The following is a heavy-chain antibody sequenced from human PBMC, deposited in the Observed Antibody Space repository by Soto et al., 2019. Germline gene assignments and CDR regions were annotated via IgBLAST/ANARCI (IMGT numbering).Heavy chain of an antibody. D-gene: IGHD1-26*01. CDR2: MSPNSSNT. CDR3: AREWGISDYYYYYMDV. V-gene: IGHV1-8*01. CDR1: GYTFTSYD. J-gene: IGHJ6*03. Sequence: ASVKVSCKASGYTFTSYDINWVRQATGQGLEWMGWMSPNSSNTGYAQKFQGRVNMTRNTSISTAYMELSSLRSEDTAVYYCAREWGISDYYYYYMDVWGKGTTVTVSS.